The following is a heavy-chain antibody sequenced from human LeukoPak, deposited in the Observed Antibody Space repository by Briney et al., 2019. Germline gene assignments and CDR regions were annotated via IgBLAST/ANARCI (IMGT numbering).Heavy chain of an antibody. CDR2: INSDGSST. D-gene: IGHD2-15*01. J-gene: IGHJ5*02. Sequence: GGSLRLSCGASGFTFSSYWMHWVRQAPGKGLVWVSRINSDGSSTSYADSVKGRFTISRDNAKNTLYLQMNSLRAEDTAVYYCAPDCSGGSCYDNNWFDPWGQGTLVTVSS. CDR3: APDCSGGSCYDNNWFDP. CDR1: GFTFSSYW. V-gene: IGHV3-74*01.